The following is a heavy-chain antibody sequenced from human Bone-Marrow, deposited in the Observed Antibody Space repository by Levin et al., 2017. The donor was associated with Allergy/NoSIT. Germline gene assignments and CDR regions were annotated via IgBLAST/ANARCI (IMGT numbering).Heavy chain of an antibody. J-gene: IGHJ4*02. D-gene: IGHD2-2*01. CDR1: GGSFSGYY. CDR2: INHSGST. CDR3: ARAVALEDIVVVPAAIPGVFDY. Sequence: SETLSLTCAVYGGSFSGYYWSWIRQPPGKGLEWIGEINHSGSTNYNPSLKSRVTISVDTSKNQFSLKLSSGTAADTAVYYCARAVALEDIVVVPAAIPGVFDYWGQGTLVTVSS. V-gene: IGHV4-34*01.